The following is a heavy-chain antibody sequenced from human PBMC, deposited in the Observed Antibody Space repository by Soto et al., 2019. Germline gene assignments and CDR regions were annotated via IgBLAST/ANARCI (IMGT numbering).Heavy chain of an antibody. V-gene: IGHV4-31*03. D-gene: IGHD3-3*01. Sequence: SETLSLTCTVSGGSISSSGYYWSWIRQHPGKGLEWIGYIFYSGSAYYNPSLRSRVSISVDTSKNQFSLKLSSVTAADTAVYFFGGGGGTILGVVIINYYGMDVWGKGPRVTVPS. CDR2: IFYSGSA. CDR1: GGSISSSGYY. J-gene: IGHJ6*04. CDR3: GGGGGTILGVVIINYYGMDV.